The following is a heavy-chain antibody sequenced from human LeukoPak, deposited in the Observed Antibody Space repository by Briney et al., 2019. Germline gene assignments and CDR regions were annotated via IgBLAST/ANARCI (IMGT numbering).Heavy chain of an antibody. CDR3: ARDRITMVRGVNYGMDV. D-gene: IGHD3-10*01. CDR1: GFTFSSYW. Sequence: GGSLRLSCAASGFTFSSYWMSWVRQAPGKGLEWVANIKQDGSEKYYVDSVKGRFTISRDNAKNSLYLQMNSLRAEDTAVYCCARDRITMVRGVNYGMDVWGQGTTVTVSS. V-gene: IGHV3-7*01. J-gene: IGHJ6*02. CDR2: IKQDGSEK.